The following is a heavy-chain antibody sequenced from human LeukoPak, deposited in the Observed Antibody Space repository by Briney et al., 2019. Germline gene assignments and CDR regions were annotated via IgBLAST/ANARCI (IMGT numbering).Heavy chain of an antibody. V-gene: IGHV3-7*03. CDR3: AKDMGCSSTSCYYYYYGMDV. CDR2: INHNGNVN. D-gene: IGHD2-2*01. CDR1: GFTFSSYW. Sequence: PGGSLRLSCAASGFTFSSYWMNWARQAPGKGLEWVASINHNGNVNYYVDSVKCRFTISRDNAKNSLYLQMNSLRTEDTALYYCAKDMGCSSTSCYYYYYGMDVWGQGTTVTVSS. J-gene: IGHJ6*02.